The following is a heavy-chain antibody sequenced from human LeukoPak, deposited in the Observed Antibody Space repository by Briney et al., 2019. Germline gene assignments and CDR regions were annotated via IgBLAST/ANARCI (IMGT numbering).Heavy chain of an antibody. Sequence: GGSLRLSCAASGFTFSNYAMSWVRQAPGKGLEWVSVIYSGGSTYYADSVKGRFTISRDNSKNTLYLQMNSLRAEDTAVYYCARRGDGGRSFDYWGQGTLVTVSS. CDR2: IYSGGST. CDR1: GFTFSNYA. V-gene: IGHV3-53*01. D-gene: IGHD4-23*01. CDR3: ARRGDGGRSFDY. J-gene: IGHJ4*02.